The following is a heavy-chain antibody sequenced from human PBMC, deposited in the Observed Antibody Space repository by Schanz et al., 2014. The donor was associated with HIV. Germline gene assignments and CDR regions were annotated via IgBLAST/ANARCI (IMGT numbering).Heavy chain of an antibody. J-gene: IGHJ4*02. D-gene: IGHD1-26*01. CDR1: VFTFTNHA. CDR3: AKAKGSYSATTFYFDF. V-gene: IGHV3-23*01. CDR2: VIGSGVRT. Sequence: EVQLLESGGGLAQPGGSLTLSCAASVFTFTNHALSWVRQAPGRGLEWVSTVIGSGVRTIYADSVKGRFTISRDNSKNTLSLHMNSLRVEDTAVYYCAKAKGSYSATTFYFDFWGQGTLVTVSS.